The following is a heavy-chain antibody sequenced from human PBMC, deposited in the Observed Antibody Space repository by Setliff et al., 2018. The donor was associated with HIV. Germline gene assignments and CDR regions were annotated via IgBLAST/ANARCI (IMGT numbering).Heavy chain of an antibody. V-gene: IGHV4-31*01. CDR3: ATKPRPIVLVPAATFWYFDL. CDR1: GGSISSDAYY. CDR2: VYYTGST. J-gene: IGHJ2*01. D-gene: IGHD2-2*01. Sequence: SETLSLTCTVSGGSISSDAYYWSWIRKHPGKGLEWIGYVYYTGSTYYNPSLKSLVTMSVDTSKNQFSLKLSSVTVADTAIYYCATKPRPIVLVPAATFWYFDLWGRGTLVTVSS.